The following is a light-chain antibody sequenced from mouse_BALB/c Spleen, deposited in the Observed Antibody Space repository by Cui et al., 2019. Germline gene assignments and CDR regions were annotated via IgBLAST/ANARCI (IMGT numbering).Light chain of an antibody. V-gene: IGKV8-19*01. CDR2: WAS. Sequence: DIVMTQSPSSLTVTAGEKVTMSCTSSPSLLNSGNQKNYLTWYQQKPGQPPKLLIYWASTRESGVPDRLTGSGSGTDFTLTVSSVQAEDLAVYYCQNDYSYPLTFGAGTKLGLK. CDR3: QNDYSYPLT. J-gene: IGKJ5*01. CDR1: PSLLNSGNQKNY.